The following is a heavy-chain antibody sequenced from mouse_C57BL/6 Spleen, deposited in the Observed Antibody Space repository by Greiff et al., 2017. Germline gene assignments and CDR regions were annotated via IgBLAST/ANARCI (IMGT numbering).Heavy chain of an antibody. Sequence: EVQLQQSGPELVKPGASVKISCKASGYTFTDYYMNWVKQSHGKSLEWIGDINPNNGGTSYNQKFKGKATLTVDKSSSTAYMELRSLTSEDSAVYYCARDDGSTHWGQGTLVTVSA. CDR1: GYTFTDYY. D-gene: IGHD1-1*01. CDR2: INPNNGGT. J-gene: IGHJ3*01. V-gene: IGHV1-26*01. CDR3: ARDDGSTH.